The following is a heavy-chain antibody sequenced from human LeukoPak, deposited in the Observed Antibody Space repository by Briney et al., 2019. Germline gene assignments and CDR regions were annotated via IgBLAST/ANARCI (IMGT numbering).Heavy chain of an antibody. CDR3: ARGLDDSSGSGRPLQMYYFDY. V-gene: IGHV4-34*01. Sequence: SETLSLTCAVYGGSFSGYYWSWIRQPPGKGLEWIGEINHSGSTNYNPSLKSRVTISVDTSKNQFSLKLSSVTAADTAVYYCARGLDDSSGSGRPLQMYYFDYWGQGTLVTVSS. CDR1: GGSFSGYY. J-gene: IGHJ4*02. CDR2: INHSGST. D-gene: IGHD3-22*01.